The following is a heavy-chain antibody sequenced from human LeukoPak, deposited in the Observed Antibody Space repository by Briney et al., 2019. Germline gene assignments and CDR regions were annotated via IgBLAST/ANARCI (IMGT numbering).Heavy chain of an antibody. Sequence: GGSLRLSCAASGFTFSSYAMTWVRQAPGKGLEWVSTISDSGDSTYYADSVKGRFTISRDNSKNTLYLQMNSLRVEDTAVYYCAKAPAVAYYFDYWGRGTLVTVSS. CDR3: AKAPAVAYYFDY. CDR1: GFTFSSYA. D-gene: IGHD6-19*01. CDR2: ISDSGDST. V-gene: IGHV3-23*01. J-gene: IGHJ4*02.